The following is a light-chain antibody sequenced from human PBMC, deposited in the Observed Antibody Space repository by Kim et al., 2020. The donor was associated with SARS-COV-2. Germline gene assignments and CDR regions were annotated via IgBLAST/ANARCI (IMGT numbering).Light chain of an antibody. Sequence: VYPRERATLSCRASQSVSSNLAWYQQKPGQATRLLIYAASTRATGIPARFSGSGSGTEFTLTISSLQSEDFAVYYCQQYNNWPPYTFGQGTKLEI. CDR1: QSVSSN. CDR2: AAS. CDR3: QQYNNWPPYT. V-gene: IGKV3-15*01. J-gene: IGKJ2*01.